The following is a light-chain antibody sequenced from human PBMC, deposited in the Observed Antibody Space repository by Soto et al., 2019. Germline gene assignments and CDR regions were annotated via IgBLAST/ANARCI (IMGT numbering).Light chain of an antibody. CDR2: DAS. V-gene: IGKV1-5*01. Sequence: DIQMTQSPSTLSASVGDRVTITCRATQSISRLLAWYQQKPGKAPKVLIWDASTLQRGVPSRFSGSGSGTEFTLTISSLRPDDFATYYCQQYNDYSTWTFGQGTKVEIK. CDR3: QQYNDYSTWT. J-gene: IGKJ1*01. CDR1: QSISRL.